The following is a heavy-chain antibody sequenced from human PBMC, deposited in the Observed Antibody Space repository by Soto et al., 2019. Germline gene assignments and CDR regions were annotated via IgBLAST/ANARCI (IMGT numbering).Heavy chain of an antibody. CDR2: INPNSGGT. CDR3: ARAPGPTDAFDI. J-gene: IGHJ3*02. Sequence: ASVKVSCKASGYTFTGYYMHWVRQAPGQGLEWMGWINPNSGGTSYAQKFQGRVTMTRDTSISTAYMELSRLRSDDTAVYYCARAPGPTDAFDIWGQGTMVTVSS. V-gene: IGHV1-2*02. CDR1: GYTFTGYY.